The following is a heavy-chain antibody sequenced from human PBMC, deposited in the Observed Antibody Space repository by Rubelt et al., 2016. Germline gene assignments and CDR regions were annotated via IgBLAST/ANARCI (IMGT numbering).Heavy chain of an antibody. D-gene: IGHD3-3*01. V-gene: IGHV4-59*01. CDR2: IYYSGST. CDR1: GGSISSYY. CDR3: AGGITIFGVASGYFDY. J-gene: IGHJ4*02. Sequence: QVQLQESGPGLVKPSETLSLTCTVSGGSISSYYWSWIRQPPGKGLEWIGYIYYSGSTNYNPSLKSRVTITVATAKNQFSRELSSVTAADTAVYYCAGGITIFGVASGYFDYWGQGTLVTVSS.